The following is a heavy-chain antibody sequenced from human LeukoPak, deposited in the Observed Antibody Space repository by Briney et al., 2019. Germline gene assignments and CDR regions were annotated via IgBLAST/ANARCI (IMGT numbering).Heavy chain of an antibody. Sequence: ASVKVSCKASGYTFTGYYMHWVRQAPGQGLEWMGWINPNSGGTNYAQKFQGRVTMTRGTSISTAYMELSRLRSDDTAVYYCARHPIVVVPAAAINWFDPWGQGTLVTVSS. CDR2: INPNSGGT. CDR3: ARHPIVVVPAAAINWFDP. CDR1: GYTFTGYY. V-gene: IGHV1-2*02. J-gene: IGHJ5*02. D-gene: IGHD2-2*01.